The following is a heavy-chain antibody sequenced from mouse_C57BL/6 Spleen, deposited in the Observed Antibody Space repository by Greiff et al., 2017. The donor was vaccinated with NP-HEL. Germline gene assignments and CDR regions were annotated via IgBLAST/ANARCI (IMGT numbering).Heavy chain of an antibody. CDR3: ARTGTLYYFDY. CDR2: IDPSDSYS. V-gene: IGHV1-59*01. Sequence: QVQLQQPGAELVRPGTSVKLSCKASGYTFTSYWMHWVKQRPGQGLEWIGVIDPSDSYSIYNQKFKGKATLAVDTSSSTAYMQLSSLTSEDSAVYYCARTGTLYYFDYWGQGTTLTVSS. CDR1: GYTFTSYW. D-gene: IGHD4-1*01. J-gene: IGHJ2*01.